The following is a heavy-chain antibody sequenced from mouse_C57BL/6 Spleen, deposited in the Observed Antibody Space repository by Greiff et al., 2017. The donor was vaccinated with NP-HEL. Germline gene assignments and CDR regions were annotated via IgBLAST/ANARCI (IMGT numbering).Heavy chain of an antibody. J-gene: IGHJ1*03. CDR3: ARGGGDESSYWYFDV. CDR2: IDPEDDET. Sequence: EVQLQQSGAELVKPGASVKLSCTASGFNIKDYYMHWVKQRTEQGLEWIGRIDPEDDETKYAPKFQGKATITADTSSNTAYLQLSSLTSGDTAVYYCARGGGDESSYWYFDVWGTGTTVTVSS. V-gene: IGHV14-2*01. CDR1: GFNIKDYY.